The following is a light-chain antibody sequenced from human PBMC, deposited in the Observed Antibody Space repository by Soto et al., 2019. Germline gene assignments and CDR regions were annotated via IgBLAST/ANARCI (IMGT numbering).Light chain of an antibody. V-gene: IGKV3-11*01. J-gene: IGKJ2*01. CDR1: QSVRTF. CDR2: DAS. CDR3: QQRTDWPYT. Sequence: EIVLTQSPATLSLSPGERATLSCRASQSVRTFLGWYQQKLGQAPRLVISDASNRATGIPARFSGSGSGTDFTLTISNLEPEDFAVYYCQQRTDWPYTFGQGTKLEIK.